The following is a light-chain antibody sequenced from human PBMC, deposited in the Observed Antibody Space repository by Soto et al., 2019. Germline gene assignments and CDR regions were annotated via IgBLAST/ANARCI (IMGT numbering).Light chain of an antibody. Sequence: QSALTQPPSASGSPGQSVTISCTGTSSDVGGYNYVSWYQQHPGKAPKLMIYEVSKRPSGVPDRFSGSKSGNTASLTVSGLQAEDEADYDCSSYAGSNNLVFAGGTKVTVL. J-gene: IGLJ2*01. CDR2: EVS. CDR3: SSYAGSNNLV. CDR1: SSDVGGYNY. V-gene: IGLV2-8*01.